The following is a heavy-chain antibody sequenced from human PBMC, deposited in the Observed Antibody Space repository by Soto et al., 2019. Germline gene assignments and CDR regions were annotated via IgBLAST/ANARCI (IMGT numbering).Heavy chain of an antibody. J-gene: IGHJ6*02. CDR1: GYSITSGYY. Sequence: PSETLSLTCAVSGYSITSGYYWGWTRQPPGKGLEWIGSIYHSGSTYYNPSLKSRVTISVDTSKDQFSLKLSYVTAADTAVYYCARDGTTVTDNNPNQYYYYYHGMDVWGQGTTVTVSS. V-gene: IGHV4-38-2*02. CDR3: ARDGTTVTDNNPNQYYYYYHGMDV. CDR2: IYHSGST. D-gene: IGHD4-17*01.